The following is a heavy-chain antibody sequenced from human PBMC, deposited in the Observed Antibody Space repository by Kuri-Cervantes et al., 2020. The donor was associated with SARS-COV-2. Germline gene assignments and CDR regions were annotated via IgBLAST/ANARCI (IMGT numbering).Heavy chain of an antibody. V-gene: IGHV4-30-2*03. Sequence: SQTLSLTCAVSGGSISSGGYSWSWIRQPPGQGLEWIGSIYHSGSTYYNPSLKSRVTISVDTSKNQFSLNLSSVTAADTAVYCCARVAYYDILTTRGADYWGQGTLVTVSS. J-gene: IGHJ4*02. CDR2: IYHSGST. CDR1: GGSISSGGYS. CDR3: ARVAYYDILTTRGADY. D-gene: IGHD3-9*01.